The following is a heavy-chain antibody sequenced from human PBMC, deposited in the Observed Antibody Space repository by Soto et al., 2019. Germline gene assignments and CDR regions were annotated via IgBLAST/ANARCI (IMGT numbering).Heavy chain of an antibody. CDR2: IIPIFGTA. J-gene: IGHJ5*02. CDR1: GGTFSSYA. CDR3: ALGYCSGGSCYSLESWFDP. D-gene: IGHD2-15*01. V-gene: IGHV1-69*12. Sequence: QVQLVQSGAEVKKPGSSVKVSCKASGGTFSSYAISWVRQAPGQGLEWMGGIIPIFGTANYAQKFQGRVTIPADESTSTAYMELSSLRSEDTAVYYCALGYCSGGSCYSLESWFDPWGQGTLVTVSS.